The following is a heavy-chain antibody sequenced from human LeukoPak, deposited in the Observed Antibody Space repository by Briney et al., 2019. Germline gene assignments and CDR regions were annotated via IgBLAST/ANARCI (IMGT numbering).Heavy chain of an antibody. D-gene: IGHD3-22*01. CDR3: ARGSTYYDSSGQVPFDY. CDR2: FDGNGPNT. CDR1: GFTFSSFA. J-gene: IGHJ4*02. V-gene: IGHV3-23*01. Sequence: QPGGSLRLSCAASGFTFSSFAMTWVRQAPGKGLEWVSGFDGNGPNTYYADSVKGRFTISRDNGKNTLYLQMNSLRAEDTAVYYCARGSTYYDSSGQVPFDYWGQGTLVTVSS.